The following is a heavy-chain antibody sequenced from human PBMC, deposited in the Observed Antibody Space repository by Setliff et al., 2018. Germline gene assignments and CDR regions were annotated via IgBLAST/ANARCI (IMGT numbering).Heavy chain of an antibody. J-gene: IGHJ5*02. CDR2: INPNSGGT. D-gene: IGHD3-10*01. Sequence: ASVKVSCKASGYTFTGYFIHWVRQAPGQGLEWMGWINPNSGGTNYAQKFQGRVTMTRDTSISTAYMELSRLRSDDTAVYSCARSRLHGGWFDPWGQGTLVTVSS. CDR1: GYTFTGYF. V-gene: IGHV1-2*02. CDR3: ARSRLHGGWFDP.